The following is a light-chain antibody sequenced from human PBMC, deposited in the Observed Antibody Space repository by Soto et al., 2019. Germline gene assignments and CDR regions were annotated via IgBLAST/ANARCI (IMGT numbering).Light chain of an antibody. Sequence: QSVLTQPPSVSADPGPKVTISFSGSSSNVGRNYVSWYQQLPGTAPKLLMYDNNKRPSGIPDRFSGSKSGTSATLDITGLQTGDEGDYYCATWDRSLSVYVLFGGGTKLTAL. CDR1: SSNVGRNY. J-gene: IGLJ2*01. V-gene: IGLV1-51*01. CDR3: ATWDRSLSVYVL. CDR2: DNN.